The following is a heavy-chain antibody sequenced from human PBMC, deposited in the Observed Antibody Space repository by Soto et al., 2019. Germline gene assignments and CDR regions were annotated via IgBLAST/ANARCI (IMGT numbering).Heavy chain of an antibody. CDR2: IYYSGST. CDR1: GGSVSSGGYY. V-gene: IGHV4-31*03. J-gene: IGHJ6*04. CDR3: ARETKVPASYGMDV. Sequence: TLSLTCTVSGGSVSSGGYYWSWIRQHPGKGLEWIGYIYYSGSTYYNPSLNSRVTISVDTSKNQFSLKLRSVTAADTAVYYCARETKVPASYGMDVWGKGTTLTV. D-gene: IGHD4-17*01.